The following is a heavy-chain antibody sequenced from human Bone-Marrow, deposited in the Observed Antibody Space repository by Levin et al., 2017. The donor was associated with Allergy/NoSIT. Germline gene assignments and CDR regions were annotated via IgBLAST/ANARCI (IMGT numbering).Heavy chain of an antibody. J-gene: IGHJ4*02. CDR1: GFTFSNAW. V-gene: IGHV3-15*01. D-gene: IGHD3-9*01. CDR3: TTDLAFDWTSIYYFDY. Sequence: PGESLKISCAASGFTFSNAWMSWVRQAPGKGLEWVGRIKSKTDGGTTDYAAPVKGRFTISRDDSKNTLYLQMNSLKTEDTAVYYCTTDLAFDWTSIYYFDYWGQGTLVTVSS. CDR2: IKSKTDGGTT.